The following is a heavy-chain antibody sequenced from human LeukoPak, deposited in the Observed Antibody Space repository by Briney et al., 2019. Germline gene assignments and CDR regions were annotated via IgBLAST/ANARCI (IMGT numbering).Heavy chain of an antibody. V-gene: IGHV4-59*01. CDR3: ARADSSGWDLGFDY. J-gene: IGHJ4*02. D-gene: IGHD6-19*01. Sequence: SETLSLTCTVFGRSIRSYYWRWIRQPPGKGLEWIGYIYYSGSTNYNPSLTSRVTISVDTSNNQFSLKLSSVTAGDTAVYYCARADSSGWDLGFDYWGQGTLVTVSS. CDR2: IYYSGST. CDR1: GRSIRSYY.